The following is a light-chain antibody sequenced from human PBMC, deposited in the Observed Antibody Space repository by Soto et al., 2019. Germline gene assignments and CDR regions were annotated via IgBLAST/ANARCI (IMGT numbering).Light chain of an antibody. CDR2: DVS. V-gene: IGLV2-14*01. CDR1: TSDVGGYNY. J-gene: IGLJ2*01. CDR3: SSYTSSSTRV. Sequence: QSALTRPASVSASPGQSITISCTGTTSDVGGYNYVSWYQQHPGKAPKLMIYDVSNRPSGVSNRFSGSKSGNTASLTISGLQAEDEADYYCSSYTSSSTRVIGGGTKLTVL.